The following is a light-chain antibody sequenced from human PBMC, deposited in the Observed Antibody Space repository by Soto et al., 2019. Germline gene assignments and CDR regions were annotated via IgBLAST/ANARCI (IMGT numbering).Light chain of an antibody. Sequence: DLVMTQSPDSLAVSLGERATINCKSSQSVLYSSNNKNYLAWYQQKPGQPPNLLIYWASTRESGVPDRFSGSGSGTDFTLTINSLQAEDVAIYYCQQYYGTPWTFGQGTKVEIK. V-gene: IGKV4-1*01. CDR1: QSVLYSSNNKNY. J-gene: IGKJ1*01. CDR3: QQYYGTPWT. CDR2: WAS.